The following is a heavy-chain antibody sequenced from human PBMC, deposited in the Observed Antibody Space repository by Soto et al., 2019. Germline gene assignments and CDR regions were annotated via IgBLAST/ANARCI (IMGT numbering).Heavy chain of an antibody. D-gene: IGHD5-18*01. CDR3: AREGYSYEVCFDY. CDR1: GFTFSSYW. V-gene: IGHV3-7*01. Sequence: PGGSLRLSCAASGFTFSSYWMSWVRQAPGKGLEWVANIKQDGSEKYYVDSVKGRFTISRDNAKNSLYLQMNSLRAEDTAVYYCAREGYSYEVCFDYWGQGTLVTVSS. CDR2: IKQDGSEK. J-gene: IGHJ4*02.